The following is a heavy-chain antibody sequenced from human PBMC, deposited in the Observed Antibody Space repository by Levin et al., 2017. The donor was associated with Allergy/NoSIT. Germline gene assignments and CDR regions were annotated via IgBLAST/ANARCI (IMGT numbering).Heavy chain of an antibody. D-gene: IGHD3-10*01. CDR2: ISYDGSNK. CDR3: AKVGVRGLYYFDY. Sequence: GESLKISCAASGFTFSGYAMHWVRQAPGKGLEWVAVISYDGSNKYYADSVKGRFTISRDNSKNTLYLQMNSLRAEDTAVYYCAKVGVRGLYYFDYWGQGTLVTVSS. J-gene: IGHJ4*02. CDR1: GFTFSGYA. V-gene: IGHV3-30*18.